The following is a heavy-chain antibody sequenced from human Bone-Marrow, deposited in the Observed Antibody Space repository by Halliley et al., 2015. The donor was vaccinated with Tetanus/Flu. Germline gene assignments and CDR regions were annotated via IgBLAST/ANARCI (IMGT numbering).Heavy chain of an antibody. CDR2: LSGSGETT. CDR3: AKQGGCDWRPFDQ. V-gene: IGHV3-23*01. D-gene: IGHD2-15*01. J-gene: IGHJ4*02. Sequence: SLRLSCAASGFLFDNSAMNWVRQAPGKGLEWVSGLSGSGETTHFADSVKGRFSISRDNSKNTVYLQMNNLRAGDTAVYYCAKQGGCDWRPFDQWGQGTLVTVSS. CDR1: GFLFDNSA.